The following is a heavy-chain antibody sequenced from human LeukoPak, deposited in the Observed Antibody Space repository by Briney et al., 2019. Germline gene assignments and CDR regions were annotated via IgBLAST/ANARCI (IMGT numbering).Heavy chain of an antibody. J-gene: IGHJ4*02. CDR2: INPNSGGA. CDR1: GYTFTGYY. D-gene: IGHD6-19*01. V-gene: IGHV1-2*02. Sequence: GASVKVSCKASGYTFTGYYMHWVRQAPGQGLEWMGWINPNSGGANCAQKFQGRVTMTRDTSISTAYMELSRLRSDDTAVYYCARVRRIAVAGTGMDYWGQGTLVTVSS. CDR3: ARVRRIAVAGTGMDY.